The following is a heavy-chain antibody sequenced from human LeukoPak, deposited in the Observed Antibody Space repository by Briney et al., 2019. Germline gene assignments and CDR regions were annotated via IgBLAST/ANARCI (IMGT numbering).Heavy chain of an antibody. CDR2: ISSSSSTI. V-gene: IGHV3-48*02. Sequence: GGSLRLSCAASGFTFSSYSMNWVRQAPGKGLEWVSYISSSSSTIYYADSVKGRFTISRDNAKNSLYLQMNSLRDEDTAVYYCARDGPNYVWGSYRYDYYGMDVWGQGTTASVSS. D-gene: IGHD3-16*02. CDR1: GFTFSSYS. CDR3: ARDGPNYVWGSYRYDYYGMDV. J-gene: IGHJ6*02.